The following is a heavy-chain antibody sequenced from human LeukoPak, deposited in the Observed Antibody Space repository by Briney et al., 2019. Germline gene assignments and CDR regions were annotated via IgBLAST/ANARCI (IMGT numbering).Heavy chain of an antibody. D-gene: IGHD3-16*01. Sequence: GECLRLSWAASVYTVSNNDMNWVREAPWKGLDWVSVMYSGGSTYYADSVKGRFTISRDNSKNTLYLQINSLRAEDTAVYYCARDMKNDYWGQGTLVTVSS. CDR2: MYSGGST. V-gene: IGHV3-53*01. J-gene: IGHJ4*02. CDR1: VYTVSNND. CDR3: ARDMKNDY.